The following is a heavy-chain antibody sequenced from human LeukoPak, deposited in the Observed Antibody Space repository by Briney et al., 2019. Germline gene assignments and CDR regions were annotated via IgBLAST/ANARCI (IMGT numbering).Heavy chain of an antibody. CDR2: MNPNSGNT. CDR3: ARGRRLRGWFDP. J-gene: IGHJ5*02. CDR1: VYTFTSYD. D-gene: IGHD1-14*01. V-gene: IGHV1-8*01. Sequence: ASVTVSRKPSVYTFTSYDIHWVRQATGQGVAGMGWMNPNSGNTGYAQKFQGRVTMTRNTSISTAYMELSSLRSEDTAVYYCARGRRLRGWFDPWGQGTLVTVSS.